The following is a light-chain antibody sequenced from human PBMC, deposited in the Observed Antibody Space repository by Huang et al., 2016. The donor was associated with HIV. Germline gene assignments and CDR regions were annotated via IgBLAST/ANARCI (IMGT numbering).Light chain of an antibody. V-gene: IGKV1-5*03. CDR2: KAS. J-gene: IGKJ4*01. Sequence: DIQMTQSPSTVSASVGDRVPITCRASQSINTWLAWYQQKPGKAPKLLIYKASSLESGVPSRFSGSGSGTEFTLTISSLQPDDFAIYYCQQYNSYSPLTFGGGTKVEIK. CDR1: QSINTW. CDR3: QQYNSYSPLT.